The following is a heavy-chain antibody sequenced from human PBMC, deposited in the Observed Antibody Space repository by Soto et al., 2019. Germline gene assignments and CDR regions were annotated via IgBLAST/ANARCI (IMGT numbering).Heavy chain of an antibody. CDR3: ARVNGVRYFDDLSALDY. CDR1: GFTFSSYW. D-gene: IGHD3-9*01. Sequence: PGGSLRLSCAASGFTFSSYWMHWVRQAPGKGLVWVSRINSDGSSTSYADSVKGRFTISRDNAKNTLYLQMNSLRAEDTAVYYCARVNGVRYFDDLSALDYWGQGTLVTVSS. V-gene: IGHV3-74*01. J-gene: IGHJ4*02. CDR2: INSDGSST.